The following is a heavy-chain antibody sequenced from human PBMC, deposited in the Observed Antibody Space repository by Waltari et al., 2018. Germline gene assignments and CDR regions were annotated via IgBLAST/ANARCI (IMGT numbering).Heavy chain of an antibody. J-gene: IGHJ4*02. D-gene: IGHD2-21*01. CDR2: INPSGGST. V-gene: IGHV1-46*01. Sequence: QVQLVQSGAEVKKPGASVKVSCKASGYTFTSYYMHWVRQAPGQGLEWMGIINPSGGSTSYAQKFQGRFTMTRDTSTSTVYMELSSLRSEDTAVYYCARAEPERAYFRWGQGTLVTVSS. CDR3: ARAEPERAYFR. CDR1: GYTFTSYY.